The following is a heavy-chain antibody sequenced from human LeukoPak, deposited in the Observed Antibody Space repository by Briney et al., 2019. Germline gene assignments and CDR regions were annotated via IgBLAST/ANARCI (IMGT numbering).Heavy chain of an antibody. CDR1: GFTFSSYS. CDR3: ARGGMATINWYFDL. J-gene: IGHJ2*01. V-gene: IGHV3-21*01. CDR2: ISSSSSYI. Sequence: GGSLRLSCAASGFTFSSYSMNWVRQAPGKGLEWVSSISSSSSYIYYADSVKGRFTISRDNAKNSLYLQMNSLRAEDTAVYYCARGGMATINWYFDLWGRGTLVTVSS. D-gene: IGHD5-24*01.